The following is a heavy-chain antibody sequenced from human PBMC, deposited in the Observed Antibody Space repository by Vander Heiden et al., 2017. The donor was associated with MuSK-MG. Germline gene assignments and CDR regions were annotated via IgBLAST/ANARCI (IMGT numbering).Heavy chain of an antibody. CDR3: ARSLRGGLYDGLNI. V-gene: IGHV3-7*01. J-gene: IGHJ3*02. D-gene: IGHD3-16*01. CDR1: GFTFSTCS. Sequence: EVQLMESGGGWVQPGGSLRLSCVDSGFTFSTCSMNWGRQAPGKGLEWVADVKQDGSEKYYVDSVKGRFTVSRDNAQNSLYLQMNSLRVEDTAVYYCARSLRGGLYDGLNIWGQGTMVTVSS. CDR2: VKQDGSEK.